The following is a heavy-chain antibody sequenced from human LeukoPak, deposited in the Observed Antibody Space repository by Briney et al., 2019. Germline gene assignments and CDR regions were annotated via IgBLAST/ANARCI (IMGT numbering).Heavy chain of an antibody. CDR3: ARGGALSDGPWHFDF. J-gene: IGHJ4*02. CDR2: INPNSGDA. V-gene: IGHV1-2*02. Sequence: ASVKVSCKASAYTFTGYYMHWLRQAPGQGLQWMGSINPNSGDANSAQRFQGRVTMTRDTSISTAYVELNTLRSDDTAVYYCARGGALSDGPWHFDFWGQGTLVTVSS. D-gene: IGHD1-26*01. CDR1: AYTFTGYY.